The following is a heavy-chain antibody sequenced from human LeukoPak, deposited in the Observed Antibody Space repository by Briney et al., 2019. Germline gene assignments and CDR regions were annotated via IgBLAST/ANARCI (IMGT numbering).Heavy chain of an antibody. Sequence: ASVKVSCKASGYTFTSYGISWVRQAPGQGLEWMGWISAYNGNTNYAQKLQGRVTMTTDTSTSTAYMELRSLRPDDTAVYYCARDQRGRVGGYSYGILDYWGQGTLVTVSS. CDR1: GYTFTSYG. V-gene: IGHV1-18*01. CDR3: ARDQRGRVGGYSYGILDY. CDR2: ISAYNGNT. J-gene: IGHJ4*02. D-gene: IGHD5-18*01.